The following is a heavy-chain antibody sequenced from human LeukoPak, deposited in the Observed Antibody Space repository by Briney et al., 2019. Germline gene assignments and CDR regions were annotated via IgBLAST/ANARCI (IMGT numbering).Heavy chain of an antibody. Sequence: GESLKISCKGSGYSFTSYWIGWVRQMPGKGLEWMGIIYPSDSDTTYSPSFRGQVTISADKSISTAYLQWSSLKASDTAMYYCASALDDYFDYWGQGTLVTVSS. V-gene: IGHV5-51*01. D-gene: IGHD1-1*01. CDR2: IYPSDSDT. J-gene: IGHJ4*02. CDR3: ASALDDYFDY. CDR1: GYSFTSYW.